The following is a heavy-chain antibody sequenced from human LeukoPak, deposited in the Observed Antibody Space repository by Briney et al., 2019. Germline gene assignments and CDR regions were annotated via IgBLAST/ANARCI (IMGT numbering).Heavy chain of an antibody. V-gene: IGHV3-23*01. CDR3: VARGGYYVNFDY. CDR1: GFTFSSYA. D-gene: IGHD3-10*02. J-gene: IGHJ4*02. Sequence: PGGSLRLSCVASGFTFSSYAMSWVRQAPGKGLEWVSAISGSGGSTYYADSVKGRFTISRDDSKNTLYLQMNSLRAEDTAVYYCVARGGYYVNFDYWGQGTLVTVSS. CDR2: ISGSGGST.